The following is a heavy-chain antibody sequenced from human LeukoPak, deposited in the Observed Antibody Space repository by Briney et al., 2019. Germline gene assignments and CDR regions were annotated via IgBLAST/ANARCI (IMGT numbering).Heavy chain of an antibody. Sequence: GASVKVSCKASGYTFTSYAIHWVRQAPGQRLGWMGWIDAGNGKTEYSQNFQGRVTITRDTSATTAYMDLSSLRSEDTAVYYCARVRSSSWAPKSMDVWGKGTTVTVSS. CDR1: GYTFTSYA. V-gene: IGHV1-3*01. CDR2: IDAGNGKT. D-gene: IGHD6-13*01. CDR3: ARVRSSSWAPKSMDV. J-gene: IGHJ6*04.